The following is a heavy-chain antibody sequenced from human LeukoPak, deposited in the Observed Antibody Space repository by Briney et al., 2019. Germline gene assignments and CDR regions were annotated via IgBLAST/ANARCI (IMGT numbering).Heavy chain of an antibody. D-gene: IGHD3-10*01. CDR2: ISGSGGER. J-gene: IGHJ4*02. V-gene: IGHV3-23*01. CDR1: GFTFSNYG. CDR3: AKDYYALLWFGEFNRKYYFDY. Sequence: GGSLRLSCAASGFTFSNYGMSWVRQAPGKGLQWVSGISGSGGERYYTESVKGRFTVSRDNSKNTLYLQMNSLRAEDTAVYYCAKDYYALLWFGEFNRKYYFDYWGQGTLVTVSS.